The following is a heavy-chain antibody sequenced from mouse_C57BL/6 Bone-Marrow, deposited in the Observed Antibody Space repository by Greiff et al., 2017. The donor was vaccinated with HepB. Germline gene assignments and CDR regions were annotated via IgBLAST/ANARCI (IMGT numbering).Heavy chain of an antibody. CDR2: ISSGGDYI. J-gene: IGHJ3*01. CDR1: GFTFSSYA. D-gene: IGHD3-2*02. CDR3: TRGQRRPSWFAY. V-gene: IGHV5-9-1*02. Sequence: EVQLMESGEGLVKPGGSLKLSCAASGFTFSSYAMSWVRQTPEKRLEWVAYISSGGDYIYYADTVKGRFTISRDNARNTLYLQMSSLKSEDTAMYYCTRGQRRPSWFAYWGQGNRVTVSA.